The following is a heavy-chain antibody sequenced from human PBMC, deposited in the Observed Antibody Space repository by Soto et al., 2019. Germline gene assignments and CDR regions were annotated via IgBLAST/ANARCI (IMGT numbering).Heavy chain of an antibody. CDR3: AGVGNERYFDWLQLSGGLDY. D-gene: IGHD3-9*01. CDR1: GFTFSSYW. V-gene: IGHV3-74*01. J-gene: IGHJ4*02. Sequence: EVQLVESGGGLVQPGGSLRLSCAASGFTFSSYWMHWVRQAPGKGLVWVSRINSDGSSTSYADSVKGRFTISRDNAKNTLYLQMNSLRAEETAVYYCAGVGNERYFDWLQLSGGLDYWGQGTLVTVSS. CDR2: INSDGSST.